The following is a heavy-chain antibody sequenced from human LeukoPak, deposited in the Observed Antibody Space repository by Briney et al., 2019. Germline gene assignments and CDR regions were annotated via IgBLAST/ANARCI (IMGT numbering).Heavy chain of an antibody. CDR2: IYSTGST. CDR3: ARAGTTVVFSKSLDYYMDV. Sequence: SETLSLTCTVSGGSISSYYWSWIRQPAGKGLEWIGRIYSTGSTNYNPSLKSRVTMSVDTSKNQFSLRLRSVTAADTAVYYCARAGTTVVFSKSLDYYMDVWGKGTTVTVSS. J-gene: IGHJ6*03. CDR1: GGSISSYY. D-gene: IGHD4-23*01. V-gene: IGHV4-4*07.